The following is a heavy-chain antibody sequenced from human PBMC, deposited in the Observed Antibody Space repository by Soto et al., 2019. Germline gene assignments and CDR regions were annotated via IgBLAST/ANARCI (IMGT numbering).Heavy chain of an antibody. CDR2: IKEDGSEK. Sequence: EVQMVESGGGLVQPGGSLRLSCAASGFSFSSNWMSWVRQAPGKGLEWVANIKEDGSEKYYVDVVKGRFTTSRDNSKKAVNLQMTSLRDEATAVYYCGRGAGIGDYGGQGALVTVSS. CDR3: GRGAGIGDY. V-gene: IGHV3-7*04. CDR1: GFSFSSNW. J-gene: IGHJ4*02. D-gene: IGHD3-10*01.